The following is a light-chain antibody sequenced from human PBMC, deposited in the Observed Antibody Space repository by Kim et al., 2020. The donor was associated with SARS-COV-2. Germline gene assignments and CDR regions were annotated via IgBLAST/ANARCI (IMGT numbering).Light chain of an antibody. Sequence: ATINCKSSLSVLHISDNNNYLAWYQQKPGQPPKLLIYWASSRESGVPDRFSGSGSGTDFTLTISSLQAEDVAVYYCQQYYSIPWTFGQGTKVDI. J-gene: IGKJ1*01. V-gene: IGKV4-1*01. CDR1: LSVLHISDNNNY. CDR3: QQYYSIPWT. CDR2: WAS.